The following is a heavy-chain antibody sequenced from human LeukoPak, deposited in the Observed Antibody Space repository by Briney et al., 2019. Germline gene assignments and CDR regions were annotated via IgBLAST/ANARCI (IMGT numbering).Heavy chain of an antibody. CDR1: GGSFSGYY. V-gene: IGHV4-34*01. J-gene: IGHJ6*02. D-gene: IGHD3-22*01. Sequence: SETLSLTCAVYGGSFSGYYWSWIRQPPGKGLEWIGEINHSGSTNCNPSLKSRVTISVDTSKNQFSLKLSSVTAADTAVYYCARTVGSGYYQYYYYGMDVWGQGTTVTVSS. CDR2: INHSGST. CDR3: ARTVGSGYYQYYYYGMDV.